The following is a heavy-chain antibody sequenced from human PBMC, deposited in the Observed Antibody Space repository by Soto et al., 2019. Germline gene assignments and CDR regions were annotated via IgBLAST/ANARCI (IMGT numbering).Heavy chain of an antibody. CDR1: GFTFSSYA. CDR2: ISYDGSNK. D-gene: IGHD6-13*01. V-gene: IGHV3-30-3*01. CDR3: ARDPGDSSSWNHYYYYYGMDV. J-gene: IGHJ6*02. Sequence: GGSLRLSCAASGFTFSSYAMHWVRQAPGKGLEWVAVISYDGSNKYYADSVKGRFTISRENSKNTLYLQMNSLRAEETAVYYCARDPGDSSSWNHYYYYYGMDVWGQGTTVTVSS.